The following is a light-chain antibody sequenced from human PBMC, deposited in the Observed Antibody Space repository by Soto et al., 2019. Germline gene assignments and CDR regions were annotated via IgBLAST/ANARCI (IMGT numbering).Light chain of an antibody. CDR2: GAS. Sequence: SPGTPSLTPGETATLSLRASQSVSSSYLAWYQQKPGQAPRLLIYGASSRATGIPDRFSGSGSGTDFTLTISRLEPEDFAVYYCQEYGSSKWTFGQG. CDR3: QEYGSSKWT. J-gene: IGKJ1*01. V-gene: IGKV3-20*01. CDR1: QSVSSSY.